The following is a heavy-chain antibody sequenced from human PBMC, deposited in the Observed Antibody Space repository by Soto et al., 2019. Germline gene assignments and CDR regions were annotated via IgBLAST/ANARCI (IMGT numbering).Heavy chain of an antibody. CDR1: GFTFSSYG. CDR3: ARGTVHFDY. V-gene: IGHV3-33*01. Sequence: QVQLVESGGGVVQPGRSLRLSCAASGFTFSSYGMHWLRQAPGKGLEWVAVIWYDGSNKYYADSVKGRFTISRDNSKNTLYLQMNSLRAEDTAVYYCARGTVHFDYWGQGTLVTVSS. CDR2: IWYDGSNK. J-gene: IGHJ4*02. D-gene: IGHD4-17*01.